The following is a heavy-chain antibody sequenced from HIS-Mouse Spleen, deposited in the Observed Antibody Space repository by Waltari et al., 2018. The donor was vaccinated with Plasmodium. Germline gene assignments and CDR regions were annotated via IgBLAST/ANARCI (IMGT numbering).Heavy chain of an antibody. CDR1: GYTFTGYL. Sequence: QVQLVQSGAEVKKPGASVKVSCKASGYTFTGYLMHWVRQAPGQGLEWMGWINPNRGGTNYAQRCQGRVTMTRDTAISTAYMELGRLRSDDTAVYYCARDPKQLGSAFDIWGQGTMVTVSS. J-gene: IGHJ3*02. D-gene: IGHD7-27*01. CDR3: ARDPKQLGSAFDI. CDR2: INPNRGGT. V-gene: IGHV1-2*02.